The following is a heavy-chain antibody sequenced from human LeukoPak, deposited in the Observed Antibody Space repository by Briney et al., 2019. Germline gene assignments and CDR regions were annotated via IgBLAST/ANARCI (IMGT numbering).Heavy chain of an antibody. CDR3: AKAGNKWLGELHWFAP. CDR2: INPDSGDT. D-gene: IGHD3-10*01. V-gene: IGHV1-2*02. Sequence: ASVKVSCKATGYTFIDYYIHWVRQAPGQGLEWIGWINPDSGDTNYAQKFQGRVTMTRDTSITTVYMDLTRLKSDDTAVYYCAKAGNKWLGELHWFAPWGQGTLVTVSS. J-gene: IGHJ5*02. CDR1: GYTFIDYY.